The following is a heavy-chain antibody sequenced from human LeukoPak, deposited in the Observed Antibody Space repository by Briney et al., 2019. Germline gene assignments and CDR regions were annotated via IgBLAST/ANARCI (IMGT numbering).Heavy chain of an antibody. Sequence: GGSLRLSCAASGFTFSGSALHWVRQASGKGLEWIGRIRSKTNNYATTYAASVTGRFTISRDDAENTAYLQMNSLKTEDTAVYYCARGYCRSTTSCYFDYWGQGTLVTVSS. CDR2: IRSKTNNYAT. J-gene: IGHJ4*02. V-gene: IGHV3-73*01. CDR1: GFTFSGSA. D-gene: IGHD2/OR15-2a*01. CDR3: ARGYCRSTTSCYFDY.